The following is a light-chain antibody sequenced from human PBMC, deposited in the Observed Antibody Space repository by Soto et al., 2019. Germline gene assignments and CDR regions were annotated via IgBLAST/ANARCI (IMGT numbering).Light chain of an antibody. J-gene: IGKJ4*01. CDR1: QSVSSD. CDR2: DAS. CDR3: QQIYSAPLT. Sequence: EIVMTQSPATLSVSPGERATLSCRASQSVSSDLAWYQQKPGQAPRLLIYDASTRASGIPARFSGSGSGTEFTLTISSLQSEDFATYFCQQIYSAPLTFGGGTKVEIK. V-gene: IGKV3-15*01.